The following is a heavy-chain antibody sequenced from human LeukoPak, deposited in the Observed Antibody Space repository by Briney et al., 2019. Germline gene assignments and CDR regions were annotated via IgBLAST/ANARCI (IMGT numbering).Heavy chain of an antibody. D-gene: IGHD5-18*01. CDR1: GFTFSSYG. CDR2: IRYDGSNK. CDR3: AKDRVDTTMYFDY. V-gene: IGHV3-30*02. Sequence: GGSLRLSCAASGFTFSSYGMHWVRQAPGKGLAGVAFIRYDGSNKYYADSVKGRFTISRDHSKNTLYPQMNRLRAEDTAVYYSAKDRVDTTMYFDYCGQGTLVTVSS. J-gene: IGHJ4*02.